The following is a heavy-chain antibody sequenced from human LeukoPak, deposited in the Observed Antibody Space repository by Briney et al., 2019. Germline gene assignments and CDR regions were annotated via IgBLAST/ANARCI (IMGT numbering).Heavy chain of an antibody. V-gene: IGHV3-30*02. CDR3: AREGLLSDAFDI. D-gene: IGHD3-10*01. CDR1: GFTFSSYG. J-gene: IGHJ3*02. CDR2: IRYDGSNK. Sequence: GGSLRLSCAASGFTFSSYGMHWVRQAPGKGLEWVAFIRYDGSNKYYADSVKGRFTISRDNSKNTLYLQMNSLRAEDTAVYYCAREGLLSDAFDIWGQGTMVTVSS.